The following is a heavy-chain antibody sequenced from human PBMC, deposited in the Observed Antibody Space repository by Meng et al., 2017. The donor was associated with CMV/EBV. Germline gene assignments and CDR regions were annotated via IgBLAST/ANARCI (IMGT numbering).Heavy chain of an antibody. CDR1: GFTFSSYA. Sequence: GESLKISCAASGFTFSSYAMSWVRQAPGKGLEWVSAISGSGGSTYYADSVKGRFTISRDNSKNTLYLQMNSLRAEDTAVYYCAIGEYDILTGSRPWGQGTLVTVSS. J-gene: IGHJ5*02. D-gene: IGHD3-9*01. V-gene: IGHV3-23*01. CDR3: AIGEYDILTGSRP. CDR2: ISGSGGST.